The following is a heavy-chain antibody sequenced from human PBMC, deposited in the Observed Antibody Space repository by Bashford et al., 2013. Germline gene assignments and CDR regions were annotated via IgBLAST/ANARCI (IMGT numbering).Heavy chain of an antibody. CDR3: ARVAYSSSRSPYYFDY. CDR2: INAGNGNT. J-gene: IGHJ4*02. V-gene: IGHV1-3*01. D-gene: IGHD6-6*01. Sequence: ASVKVSCKASGYTFTSYAMHWVRQAPGQRLEWMGWINAGNGNTKYSQKFQGRVTITRDTSASTAYMELSSLRSEDTAVYYCARVAYSSSRSPYYFDYWGQGTLGHRLL. CDR1: GYTFTSYA.